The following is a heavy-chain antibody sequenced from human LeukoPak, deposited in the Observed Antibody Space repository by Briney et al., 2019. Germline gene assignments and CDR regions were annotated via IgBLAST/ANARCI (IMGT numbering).Heavy chain of an antibody. D-gene: IGHD3-22*01. Sequence: GGSLRLSCAASGFTFSSYSMNWVRQAPGKGLEWVSSISSSSSYIYYADSVKGRFTISRDNAKNSLYLQMNSLRAEDTALYYCARASRHYYDSSGYYVVAYFDYWGQGTLVTVSS. CDR2: ISSSSSYI. CDR3: ARASRHYYDSSGYYVVAYFDY. J-gene: IGHJ4*02. CDR1: GFTFSSYS. V-gene: IGHV3-21*04.